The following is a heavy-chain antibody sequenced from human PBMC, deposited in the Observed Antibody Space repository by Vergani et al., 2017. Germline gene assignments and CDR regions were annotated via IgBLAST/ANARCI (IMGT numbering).Heavy chain of an antibody. D-gene: IGHD3-22*01. CDR2: ISAYNGNT. Sequence: QVQLVQSGAEVKKPGASVKVSCKASGYTFTAYYMHWVRQAPGQGLEWMGWISAYNGNTNYAQKLQGRVTMTTDTSTSTAYMELRSLRSDDTAVYYCARWYYCDSSGYYYPDYYYGMDVWGQGTTVTVSS. CDR3: ARWYYCDSSGYYYPDYYYGMDV. J-gene: IGHJ6*02. V-gene: IGHV1-18*04. CDR1: GYTFTAYY.